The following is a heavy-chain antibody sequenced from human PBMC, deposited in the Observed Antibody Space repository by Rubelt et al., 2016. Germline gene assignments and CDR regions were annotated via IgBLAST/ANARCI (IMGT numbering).Heavy chain of an antibody. J-gene: IGHJ4*02. CDR1: GYTFTGYY. Sequence: CKASGYTFTGYYKHWVRQAPGQGLEWLGWINTNTGNPTYAQGFTGRFVFSLDTSVRTGYLQISSLKAEDTAVYYCARDAGYCSRTGCSVHHFDYWGQGTLVTVSS. CDR2: INTNTGNP. V-gene: IGHV7-4-1*02. CDR3: ARDAGYCSRTGCSVHHFDY. D-gene: IGHD2-2*01.